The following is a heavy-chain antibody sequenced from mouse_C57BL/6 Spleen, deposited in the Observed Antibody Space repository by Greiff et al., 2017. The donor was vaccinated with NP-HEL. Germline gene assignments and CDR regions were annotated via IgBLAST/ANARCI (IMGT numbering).Heavy chain of an antibody. J-gene: IGHJ1*03. Sequence: DVHLVESGGGLVKPGGSLKLSCAASGFTFSDYYMYWVRQTPEKRLEWVAYISNGGGSTYSPDTVKGRFTISRDNAKNTLYLQMSRLKSEDTAMYYCARHSLPRYFDVWGTGTTVTVSS. CDR1: GFTFSDYY. V-gene: IGHV5-12*01. CDR3: ARHSLPRYFDV. CDR2: ISNGGGST.